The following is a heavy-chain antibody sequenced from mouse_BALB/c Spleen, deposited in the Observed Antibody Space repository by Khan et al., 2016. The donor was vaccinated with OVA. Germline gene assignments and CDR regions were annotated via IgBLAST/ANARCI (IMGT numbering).Heavy chain of an antibody. V-gene: IGHV1S81*02. CDR3: TRSGYGSFAY. CDR2: INPSNGGT. CDR1: GYTFTSYY. J-gene: IGHJ3*01. D-gene: IGHD2-2*01. Sequence: VQLQQSGAELVKPGASVRLSCKASGYTFTSYYLYWVKQRPGQGLEWIGDINPSNGGTNFNEKFKTKATLTVDKSSSTAYMQLNSLTSEDSAVYYCTRSGYGSFAYWGQGTLVTGSA.